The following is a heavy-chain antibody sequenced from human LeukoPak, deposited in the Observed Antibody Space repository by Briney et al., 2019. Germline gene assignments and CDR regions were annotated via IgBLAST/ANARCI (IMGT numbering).Heavy chain of an antibody. CDR2: ITGQSETI. CDR1: GFTFTSYA. V-gene: IGHV3-23*01. J-gene: IGHJ4*02. CDR3: AKSKGSGTYCFDY. Sequence: PGGSLRLSCAASGFTFTSYATTWVRQAPGKGLEWVSTITGQSETIWYADSVKGRFTISRDKSKNTVYLQMNSLRAEDTATYYCAKSKGSGTYCFDYWGQGSLVTVSS. D-gene: IGHD3-10*01.